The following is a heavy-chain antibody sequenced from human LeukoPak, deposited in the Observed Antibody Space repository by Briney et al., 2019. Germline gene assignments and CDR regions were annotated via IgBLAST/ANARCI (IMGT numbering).Heavy chain of an antibody. Sequence: PSETLSLTCTVSGGSISSYYWSWIRQPPGKGLEWIGYIYYSGSTNYNPSLKSRVTISVDTSKSQFSLKLSSVTAADTAVYYCAAGGATMGFDAFDIWGQGTMVTVSS. J-gene: IGHJ3*02. CDR3: AAGGATMGFDAFDI. D-gene: IGHD1-26*01. CDR1: GGSISSYY. V-gene: IGHV4-59*01. CDR2: IYYSGST.